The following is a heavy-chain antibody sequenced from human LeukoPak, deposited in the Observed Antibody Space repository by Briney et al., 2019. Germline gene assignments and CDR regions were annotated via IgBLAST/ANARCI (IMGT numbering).Heavy chain of an antibody. V-gene: IGHV1-8*02. J-gene: IGHJ4*02. CDR3: AFRLGYCSSTSCPLDY. CDR1: GYTFTSYD. CDR2: MNPNSGNT. Sequence: ASVKVSCKASGYTFTSYDINWVRQATGQGLEWMRWMNPNSGNTGYAQKFQGRVTMTRNTSISTAYMELSSLRSEDTAVYYCAFRLGYCSSTSCPLDYWGQGTLVTVSS. D-gene: IGHD2-2*01.